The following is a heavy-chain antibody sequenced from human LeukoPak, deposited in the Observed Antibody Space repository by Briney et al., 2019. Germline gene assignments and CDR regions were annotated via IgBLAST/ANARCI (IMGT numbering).Heavy chain of an antibody. D-gene: IGHD6-6*01. CDR1: GFTFARSW. V-gene: IGHV3-7*01. CDR3: VRALGSSSSDF. Sequence: GGSLRLSCAASGFTFARSWMSWVRQAPGEGLEGVANIKQDGSEVYYVDSVEGRFTVSRDNAKNSLSLQMNSLRGEDTAVYYCVRALGSSSSDFWGQGTLVTVSS. CDR2: IKQDGSEV. J-gene: IGHJ4*02.